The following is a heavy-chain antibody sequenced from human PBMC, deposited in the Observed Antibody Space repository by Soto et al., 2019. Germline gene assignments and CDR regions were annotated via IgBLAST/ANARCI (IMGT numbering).Heavy chain of an antibody. Sequence: SETLSLTCTVSGDSISSASYFWWTWVRQPPGQGLEWIGEIYRTGSTNYNPSLKSRVTISLDKSENQFSLKVTSLTAADTAVYYCASRDPGTSVDYWGQGTLVTVSS. CDR3: ASRDPGTSVDY. V-gene: IGHV4-4*02. CDR2: IYRTGST. J-gene: IGHJ4*02. D-gene: IGHD1-7*01. CDR1: GDSISSASYFW.